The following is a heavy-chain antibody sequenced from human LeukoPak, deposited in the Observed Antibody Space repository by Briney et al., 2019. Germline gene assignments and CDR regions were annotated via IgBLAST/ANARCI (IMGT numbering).Heavy chain of an antibody. J-gene: IGHJ6*03. D-gene: IGHD2-2*02. Sequence: SETLSLTCTVPGGSISSYYWSWIRQPAGKGLEWIGRIYTSGSTNYNPSLKSRVTMSVDTSKNQFSLKLSSVTAADTAVYYCARLSKGCSSTSCYRPNYYYYYMDVWGKGTTVTVSS. CDR2: IYTSGST. CDR3: ARLSKGCSSTSCYRPNYYYYYMDV. V-gene: IGHV4-4*07. CDR1: GGSISSYY.